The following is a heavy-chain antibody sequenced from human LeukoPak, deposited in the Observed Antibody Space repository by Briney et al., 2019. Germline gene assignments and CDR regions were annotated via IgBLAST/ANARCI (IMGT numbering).Heavy chain of an antibody. CDR3: AKEAGSSAVTTRYVDY. Sequence: GRSLRLSCAASGFTFSSYGMHWVRQAPGKGLEWVSGIAYDGSIEYYADSVKGRFTISRDNSKNTLYLEMNSLRAEDTAVYYCAKEAGSSAVTTRYVDYWGQGTLVTVSS. J-gene: IGHJ4*02. D-gene: IGHD4-11*01. CDR1: GFTFSSYG. V-gene: IGHV3-30*18. CDR2: IAYDGSIE.